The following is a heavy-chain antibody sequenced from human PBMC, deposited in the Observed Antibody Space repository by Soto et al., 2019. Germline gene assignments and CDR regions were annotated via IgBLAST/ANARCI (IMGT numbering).Heavy chain of an antibody. CDR2: IIPMFGTT. Sequence: SVKVSGKTSGWTFSSHAINWVRQAPGQGLEWMGGIIPMFGTTNYAQKFKGRVTISADESTSTAYMELSSLRSEDAAVYYCARAAIHGSSWYFWFDPWGQGTLVTVSS. D-gene: IGHD6-13*01. CDR1: GWTFSSHA. V-gene: IGHV1-69*13. CDR3: ARAAIHGSSWYFWFDP. J-gene: IGHJ5*02.